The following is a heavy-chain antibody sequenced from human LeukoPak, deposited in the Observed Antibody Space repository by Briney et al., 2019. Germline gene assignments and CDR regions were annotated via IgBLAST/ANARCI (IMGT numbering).Heavy chain of an antibody. J-gene: IGHJ4*02. CDR2: VIPASGGT. CDR1: GYTFTGYY. D-gene: IGHD3-9*01. V-gene: IGHV1-2*02. CDR3: ARGGGVDILTGFQY. Sequence: ASVKVSCKASGYTFTGYYIHWVRQAPGQGLEWMGWVIPASGGTNYAQKFQGRVTMTRDTSISTAYMEPCSLRSEETAVYYGARGGGVDILTGFQYWGQGTLVTVSS.